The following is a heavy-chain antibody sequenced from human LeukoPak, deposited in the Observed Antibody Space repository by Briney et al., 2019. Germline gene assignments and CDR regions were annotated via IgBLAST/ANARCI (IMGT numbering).Heavy chain of an antibody. CDR1: GFTFSDYY. D-gene: IGHD3-16*01. CDR2: ISSSGSTI. CDR3: AKDGRRSSSYTSSYYYYMDV. J-gene: IGHJ6*03. Sequence: GGSLRLSCAASGFTFSDYYMSWIRQAPGKGLEWVSYISSSGSTIYYADSVKGRFTISRDNSKNTLYLQMNSLRAEDTAVYYCAKDGRRSSSYTSSYYYYMDVWGKGTTVTVSS. V-gene: IGHV3-11*01.